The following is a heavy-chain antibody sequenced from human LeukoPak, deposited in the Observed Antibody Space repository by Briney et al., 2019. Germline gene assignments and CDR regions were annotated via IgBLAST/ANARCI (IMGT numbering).Heavy chain of an antibody. CDR1: GASVTTSKTY. J-gene: IGHJ1*01. D-gene: IGHD5-24*01. V-gene: IGHV4-39*02. CDR2: AYYGGSS. CDR3: ARLAGLGRWLQFTH. Sequence: SETLSLTCSVSGASVTTSKTYWGWIRQPPGKGLEWIGTAYYGGSSYYKTSLKSRVTISFGTTKNHFSLTLASVSAADTAVYYCARLAGLGRWLQFTHWGQGILVTVSS.